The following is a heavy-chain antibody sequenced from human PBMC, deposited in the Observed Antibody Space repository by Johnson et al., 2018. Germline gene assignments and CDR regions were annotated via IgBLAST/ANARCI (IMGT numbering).Heavy chain of an antibody. J-gene: IGHJ3*02. D-gene: IGHD2-15*01. CDR3: EGGDAFDI. V-gene: IGHV3-49*05. CDR2: IRSKAHGGTT. CDR1: GFTFGDYA. Sequence: EVQLVESGGGLVKPGRSLRLSCTASGFTFGDYAMSWFRQAPGTGLEWVGFIRSKAHGGTTEYAASVKGRFTIPRDESKSIAYLQMNSPKTEDTAVYYCEGGDAFDIWGQGTMVTVSS.